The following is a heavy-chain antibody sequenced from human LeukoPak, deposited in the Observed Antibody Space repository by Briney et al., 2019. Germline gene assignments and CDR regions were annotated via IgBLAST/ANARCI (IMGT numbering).Heavy chain of an antibody. J-gene: IGHJ4*02. CDR1: GFTFSSYA. D-gene: IGHD4-17*01. CDR2: ISYDGSNK. CDR3: ASSGDYGDYVDY. Sequence: PGRSLRLSCAASGFTFSSYAMHWVRQAPGKGLEWVAVISYDGSNKYYADSVKGRFTISRDNSKNTLYLQMNSLRAEDTAVYYCASSGDYGDYVDYWGQGTLVTVSS. V-gene: IGHV3-30-3*01.